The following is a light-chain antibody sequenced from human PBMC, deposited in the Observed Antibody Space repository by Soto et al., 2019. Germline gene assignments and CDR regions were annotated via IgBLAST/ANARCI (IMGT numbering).Light chain of an antibody. CDR1: QTINYF. V-gene: IGKV1-39*01. CDR2: GAN. CDR3: LQTYATPFT. Sequence: DIQLTQSPSSLSASIGDTVAITCRASQTINYFLSWYEHKPGGAPKLLIFGANNLQNGVPSRFTGGGSGRFFTLTISNLQAEDYATYCCLQTYATPFTFGGGTRVEI. J-gene: IGKJ4*01.